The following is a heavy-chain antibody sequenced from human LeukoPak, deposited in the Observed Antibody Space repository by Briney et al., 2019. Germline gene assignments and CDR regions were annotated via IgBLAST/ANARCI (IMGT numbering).Heavy chain of an antibody. Sequence: ASVKVSCKASGYTFTSYGISWVRQAPGQGLEWMGWISAYNGNTNYAQKLQGRVTMTTDTSTSTAYMELRSLRSDDTAVYYCARDDRSIAAAGTFDYWGQETLVTVSS. D-gene: IGHD6-13*01. CDR1: GYTFTSYG. J-gene: IGHJ4*02. V-gene: IGHV1-18*01. CDR2: ISAYNGNT. CDR3: ARDDRSIAAAGTFDY.